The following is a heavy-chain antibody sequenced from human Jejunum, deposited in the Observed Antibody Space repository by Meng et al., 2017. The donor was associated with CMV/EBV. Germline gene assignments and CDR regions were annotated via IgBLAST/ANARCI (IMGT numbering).Heavy chain of an antibody. CDR1: SSYA. D-gene: IGHD4-23*01. CDR3: ARDHSRSVVKPDYYYGMDV. V-gene: IGHV3-23*01. CDR2: IGGSGAST. J-gene: IGHJ6*02. Sequence: SSYAMNWVRQAPGKGLEWVSGIGGSGASTYYADSVKGRFTVSRDNSKNTLYLQMSSLRAEDKAIYYCARDHSRSVVKPDYYYGMDVWGQGTTVTVSS.